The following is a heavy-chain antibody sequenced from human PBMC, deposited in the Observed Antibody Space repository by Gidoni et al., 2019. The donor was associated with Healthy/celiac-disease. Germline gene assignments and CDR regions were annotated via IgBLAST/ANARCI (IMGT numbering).Heavy chain of an antibody. CDR2: INSDGSST. Sequence: EVQLVESVGGLAQPGGSLRLSCAASGFTFSSYCMPWVRQAPGKWLVWVSRINSDGSSTSYADSVKGRFTIYRDNAKNTLYLQMNSLRDEDTAVYYCARVRWELMSYWGQGTLVTVSS. J-gene: IGHJ4*02. CDR3: ARVRWELMSY. D-gene: IGHD1-26*01. CDR1: GFTFSSYC. V-gene: IGHV3-74*01.